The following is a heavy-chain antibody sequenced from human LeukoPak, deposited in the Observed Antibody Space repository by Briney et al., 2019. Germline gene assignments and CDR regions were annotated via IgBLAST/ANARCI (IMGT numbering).Heavy chain of an antibody. CDR3: ARGLYYDILTGYYSDYYYYGMDV. CDR1: GYTFTGYY. Sequence: ASVKVSCKASGYTFTGYYMHWVRQAPGQGLEWMGWINPNSGGTNYAQKFQGRVTMTRYTSISTAYMELSRLRSDDTAVYYCARGLYYDILTGYYSDYYYYGMDVWGQGTTVTVSS. V-gene: IGHV1-2*02. D-gene: IGHD3-9*01. J-gene: IGHJ6*02. CDR2: INPNSGGT.